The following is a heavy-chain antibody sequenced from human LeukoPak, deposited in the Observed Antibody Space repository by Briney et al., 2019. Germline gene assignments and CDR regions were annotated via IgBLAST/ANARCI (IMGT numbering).Heavy chain of an antibody. CDR2: IYIGGST. CDR1: GVTDSSNY. Sequence: PGGSLRLSCAASGVTDSSNYMSSVRQAPGKGLEWVSVIYIGGSTYYADSVKGRFTISRDISKNTLYLQMNSLRAEDTAMYYCARLGFVFPAVMLDYWGQGTLVTVSS. D-gene: IGHD3-10*02. V-gene: IGHV3-53*01. CDR3: ARLGFVFPAVMLDY. J-gene: IGHJ4*02.